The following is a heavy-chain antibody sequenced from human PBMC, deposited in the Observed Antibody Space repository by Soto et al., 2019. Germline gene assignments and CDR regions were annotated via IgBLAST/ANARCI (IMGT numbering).Heavy chain of an antibody. CDR3: ASFRNSHGPKPPLY. CDR2: FHNDGRT. D-gene: IGHD5-18*01. CDR1: GGSNGRTRW. Sequence: SFTCAVAGGSNGRTRWLSWVPDPRGKELEWIGEFHNDGRTNYKPSLKSRVTISVYTSKNQFSLKLSSVTPADTAVYSCASFRNSHGPKPPLYRDQG. V-gene: IGHV4-4*01. J-gene: IGHJ4*02.